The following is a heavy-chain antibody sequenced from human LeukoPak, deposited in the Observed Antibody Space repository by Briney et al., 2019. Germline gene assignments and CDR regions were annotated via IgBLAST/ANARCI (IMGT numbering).Heavy chain of an antibody. J-gene: IGHJ4*02. CDR3: ARGPGSTYYYGSADY. CDR2: ISASIGST. CDR1: GYTFTSFG. Sequence: GASVKVYCKASGYTFTSFGISWVRQDPGEGLEWLGWISASIGSTTYAQKLQGKVTMPTDTSTRTAYMELRSLRSDDTAVYHCARGPGSTYYYGSADYWGQGTLVTVSS. D-gene: IGHD3-10*01. V-gene: IGHV1-18*01.